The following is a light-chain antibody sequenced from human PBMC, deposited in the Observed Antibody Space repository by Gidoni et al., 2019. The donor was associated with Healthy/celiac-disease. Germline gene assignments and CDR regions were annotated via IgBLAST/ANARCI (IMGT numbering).Light chain of an antibody. Sequence: EIVSTQPPGTLSLSPGERATLSCRASQSVSSSYLAWYQQKPGQAPRLLIYGASSRATGIPDRFSGSGSGTDFTLTISRLEPEDFAVYYCQQYGSSPSWTFGQGTKVEIK. J-gene: IGKJ1*01. CDR3: QQYGSSPSWT. CDR2: GAS. V-gene: IGKV3-20*01. CDR1: QSVSSSY.